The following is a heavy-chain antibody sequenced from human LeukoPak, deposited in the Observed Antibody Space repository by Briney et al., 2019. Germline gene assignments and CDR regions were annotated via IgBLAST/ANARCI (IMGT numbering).Heavy chain of an antibody. D-gene: IGHD5-24*01. V-gene: IGHV3-7*01. CDR3: ARDMGWQQFDQ. J-gene: IGHJ4*02. CDR1: RRTFSNYW. CDR2: IKTDGGET. Sequence: GGSLRLSCVASRRTFSNYWMTWVRQAPGKGLERVANIKTDGGETYYIESVKGRFTISRDNARNSLYLQMNSLTVDDTAVYYCARDMGWQQFDQWGQGTLVTVSS.